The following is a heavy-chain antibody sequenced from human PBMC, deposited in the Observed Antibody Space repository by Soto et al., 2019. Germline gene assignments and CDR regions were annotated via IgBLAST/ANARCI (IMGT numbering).Heavy chain of an antibody. D-gene: IGHD1-1*01. V-gene: IGHV3-53*01. CDR1: GFSFSGKNY. J-gene: IGHJ3*02. CDR3: ATWLQREHAFDI. Sequence: GGSLRLSCAASGFSFSGKNYLTWVRQAPGKGLEWVSALYSSDGTYYADSVKGRFSVSRDNSKNTLYLQLHSLRPEDTALYFCATWLQREHAFDIWGLGTVVTVSS. CDR2: LYSSDGT.